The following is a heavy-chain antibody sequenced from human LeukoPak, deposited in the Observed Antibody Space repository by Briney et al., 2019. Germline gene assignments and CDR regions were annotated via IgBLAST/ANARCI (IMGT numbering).Heavy chain of an antibody. J-gene: IGHJ4*02. CDR3: ARVNSGVYFDY. CDR1: GGSISSYY. V-gene: IGHV4-59*01. Sequence: PSETLSLTCTVSGGSISSYYWSWIRQPPGKGLELIGYIYYSGSTNYNPSLMSRDTTSVDTSKNQYSLKLSSVTAADTAVYYCARVNSGVYFDYWGKETLVTVSS. CDR2: IYYSGST. D-gene: IGHD2-15*01.